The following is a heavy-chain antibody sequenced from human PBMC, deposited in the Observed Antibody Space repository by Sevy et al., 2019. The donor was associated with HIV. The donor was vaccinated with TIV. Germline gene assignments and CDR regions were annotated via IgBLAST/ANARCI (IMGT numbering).Heavy chain of an antibody. CDR2: ISAYNGNT. CDR3: ARGERYYYVSSGYFHFDY. Sequence: ASVKVSCKASGYTFTSYGISWVRQAPGQGLEWMGWISAYNGNTNYAQKLQGRVTMTTDTSTSTAYMELRSLRSDDTAVYYCARGERYYYVSSGYFHFDYWGHGTLVTVSS. V-gene: IGHV1-18*01. J-gene: IGHJ4*01. CDR1: GYTFTSYG. D-gene: IGHD3-22*01.